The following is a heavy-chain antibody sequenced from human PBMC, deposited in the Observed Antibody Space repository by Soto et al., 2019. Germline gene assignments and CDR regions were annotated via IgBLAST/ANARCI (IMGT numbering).Heavy chain of an antibody. D-gene: IGHD2-2*01. CDR2: IYSSGST. CDR1: GGSVSSGDYY. CDR3: ARTDWYVYQLLFNY. J-gene: IGHJ4*02. V-gene: IGHV4-30-4*01. Sequence: QVQLQESGPGLVKPSQTLSLTCTVSGGSVSSGDYYWRWLRQPPGKGLEYIGYIYSSGSTYYDPSLKGRVTISVDTSKNQFSLKLSSVTAADTAVYYCARTDWYVYQLLFNYWGQGTLVTVSS.